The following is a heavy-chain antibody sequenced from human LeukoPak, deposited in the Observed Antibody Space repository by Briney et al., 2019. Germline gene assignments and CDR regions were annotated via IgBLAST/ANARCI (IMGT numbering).Heavy chain of an antibody. CDR1: GFIVSNNY. CDR3: ARAGDGFDAFDI. V-gene: IGHV3-53*01. Sequence: PGGSLRLSCAASGFIVSNNYMSWVRQAPGKGLEWVSAIYGGDSTEYADSVKGRFTISRDNSKNTLYLQMNSLRAEDTAVYYCARAGDGFDAFDIWGQGTMVTVSS. CDR2: IYGGDST. J-gene: IGHJ3*02. D-gene: IGHD5-24*01.